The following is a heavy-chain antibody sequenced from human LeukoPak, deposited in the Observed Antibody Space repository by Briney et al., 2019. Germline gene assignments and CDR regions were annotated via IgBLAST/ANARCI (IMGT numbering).Heavy chain of an antibody. D-gene: IGHD2-2*01. J-gene: IGHJ4*02. V-gene: IGHV4-34*01. CDR3: ARGLSTYFAR. CDR1: GGSFSGYY. Sequence: SETLSLTCAVYGGSFSGYYWSWIRQPPGKGLEWIGEINHSGSTNYNPSLKSRVTISVDTSKNQFSLKLSSVTAADTAVYYCARGLSTYFARWGQGTPVTVSS. CDR2: INHSGST.